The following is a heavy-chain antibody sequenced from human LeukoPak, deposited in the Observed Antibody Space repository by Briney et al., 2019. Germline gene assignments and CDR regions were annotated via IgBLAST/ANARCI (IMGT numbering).Heavy chain of an antibody. Sequence: GGSLRLSCAASGFTVSSNYMSWVRQAPGKGLEWVSVIYSGGSTYYADSVKGRFTISRDNSKNTLYLQMNSLRAEDTAVYYCAKWAVTTGVLWFDPWGQGTLVTVSS. D-gene: IGHD4-11*01. CDR1: GFTVSSNY. CDR2: IYSGGST. V-gene: IGHV3-53*01. J-gene: IGHJ5*02. CDR3: AKWAVTTGVLWFDP.